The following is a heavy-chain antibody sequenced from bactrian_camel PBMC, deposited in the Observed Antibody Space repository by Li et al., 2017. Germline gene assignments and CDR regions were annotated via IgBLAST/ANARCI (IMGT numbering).Heavy chain of an antibody. CDR1: GFTFDDSV. CDR2: LSSDGIT. V-gene: IGHV3S55*01. J-gene: IGHJ4*01. D-gene: IGHD6*01. Sequence: ESGGGLVQPGGSLRLSCTASGFTFDDSVLGWYRQAPGNECDLISTLSSDGITHYADSVKGRFTASRDNAKNTLYLQLNSLRTEDTALYYCVSSDSGIVVGGHYNYWGRGTQVTVS. CDR3: VSSDSGIVVGGHYNY.